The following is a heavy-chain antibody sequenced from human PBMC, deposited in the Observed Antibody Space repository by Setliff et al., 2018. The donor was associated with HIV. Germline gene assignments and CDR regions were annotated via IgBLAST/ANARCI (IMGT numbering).Heavy chain of an antibody. CDR2: IYYSGST. D-gene: IGHD2-21*02. Sequence: SETLSLTCTVSGVSISSYYWSWIRQPPGKGLEWIGYIYYSGSTNYNPSLKSRVTISVDTSKNQFSLRLNSVTAADTAVYYCARQGNIVVVTSFDYWGQGTLVTVSS. CDR3: ARQGNIVVVTSFDY. V-gene: IGHV4-59*08. CDR1: GVSISSYY. J-gene: IGHJ4*02.